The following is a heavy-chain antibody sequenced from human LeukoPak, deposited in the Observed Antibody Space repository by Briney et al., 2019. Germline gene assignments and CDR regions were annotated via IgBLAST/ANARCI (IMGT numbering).Heavy chain of an antibody. J-gene: IGHJ4*02. CDR3: ARKNTTSSEDY. V-gene: IGHV3-48*01. Sequence: GGSLRLSCGASGFSFSSYSMNWVRQAPGKGLEWVSFISGSSSSIDYADSVKGRFTVSRDNGKNSLFLRMNSLRAEDTAIYYCARKNTTSSEDYWGQGTLVTVSS. CDR1: GFSFSSYS. D-gene: IGHD6-6*01. CDR2: ISGSSSSI.